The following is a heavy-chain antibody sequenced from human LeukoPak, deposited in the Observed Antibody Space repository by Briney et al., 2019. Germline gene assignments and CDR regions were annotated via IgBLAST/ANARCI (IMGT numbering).Heavy chain of an antibody. V-gene: IGHV3-7*03. Sequence: GGSLRLSCAASGFTFSNYWMTWVRQAPGKGLEWVANIKHDGSEDYYLDSVKGRFTISRDNSKNTLYLQMNSLRAEDTAVYYCATTTTYYYDSSGYYYSFFDYWGQGTLVTVSS. J-gene: IGHJ4*02. CDR3: ATTTTYYYDSSGYYYSFFDY. CDR1: GFTFSNYW. D-gene: IGHD3-22*01. CDR2: IKHDGSED.